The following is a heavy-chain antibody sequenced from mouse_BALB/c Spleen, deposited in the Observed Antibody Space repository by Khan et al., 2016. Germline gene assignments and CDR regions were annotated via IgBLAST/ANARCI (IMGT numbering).Heavy chain of an antibody. CDR3: ARGGYGYHYFDY. V-gene: IGHV5-6-3*01. D-gene: IGHD1-2*01. CDR2: INSNGGST. Sequence: EVELVESGGGLVQPGGSLKLSCAASGFTFSSYGMSWVRQTPDKRLELVATINSNGGSTYYPDSVKGRFTISRDNAKNTLYLQMSSLKSEDKAMYYCARGGYGYHYFDYWGQGTTLTVSS. CDR1: GFTFSSYG. J-gene: IGHJ2*01.